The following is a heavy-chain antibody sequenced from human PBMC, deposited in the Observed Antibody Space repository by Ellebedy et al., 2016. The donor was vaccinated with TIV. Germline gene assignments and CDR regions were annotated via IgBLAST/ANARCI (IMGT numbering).Heavy chain of an antibody. D-gene: IGHD2-15*01. CDR1: GGSFSGYY. CDR3: ATGGGRCYD. CDR2: ITDKGAT. Sequence: ETLSLXCAVYGGSFSGYYWSWIRQPPGKGLEWVGRITDKGATDNAAPVKGRFTISRDDSRNTIYLQMNSLKIEDTGIYYCATGGGRCYDWGQGTQVTVSS. J-gene: IGHJ4*02. V-gene: IGHV3-15*01.